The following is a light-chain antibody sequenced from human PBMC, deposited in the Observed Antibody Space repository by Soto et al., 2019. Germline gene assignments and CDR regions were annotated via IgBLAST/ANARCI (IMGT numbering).Light chain of an antibody. CDR3: QSYDSSLSGGV. CDR2: ANS. J-gene: IGLJ1*01. CDR1: SSNIGAGYD. Sequence: QSVLTQPPSVSGAPGQRVTISCTGSSSNIGAGYDVHWYQQLPGTAPKLLTYANSDRPSGVPDRFSGSKSGTSASLAITGLQAEDEADYYCQSYDSSLSGGVFGTGTKVTVL. V-gene: IGLV1-40*01.